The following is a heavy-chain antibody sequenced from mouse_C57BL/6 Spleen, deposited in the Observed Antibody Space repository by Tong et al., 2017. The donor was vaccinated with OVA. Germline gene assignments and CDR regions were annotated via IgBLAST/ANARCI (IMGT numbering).Heavy chain of an antibody. J-gene: IGHJ3*01. CDR2: ISSGGSYT. D-gene: IGHD1-1*01. V-gene: IGHV5-6*01. CDR1: GFTFSSYG. Sequence: EVQLQESGGDLVKPGGSLKLSCAASGFTFSSYGMSLVRQTPDKRLEWVATISSGGSYTYYPDSVKGRFTISRDNAKNTLYLQMSSLKSEDTAMYYCARGGAVVPFAYWGQGTLVTVSA. CDR3: ARGGAVVPFAY.